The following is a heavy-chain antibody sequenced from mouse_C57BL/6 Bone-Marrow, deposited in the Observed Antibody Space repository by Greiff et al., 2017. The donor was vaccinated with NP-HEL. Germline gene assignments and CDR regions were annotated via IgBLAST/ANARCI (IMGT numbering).Heavy chain of an antibody. CDR2: IDPANGNT. Sequence: VQLQQSVAELVRPGASVKLSCTASGFNIKNTYMHWVKQRPEQGLEWIGRIDPANGNTTYAPKFQGKATITADTSSNTAYLQLSSLTSEDTAIYYCAFYYYGSGGYVDYWGQGTTLTVSA. CDR3: AFYYYGSGGYVDY. D-gene: IGHD1-1*01. V-gene: IGHV14-3*01. CDR1: GFNIKNTY. J-gene: IGHJ2*01.